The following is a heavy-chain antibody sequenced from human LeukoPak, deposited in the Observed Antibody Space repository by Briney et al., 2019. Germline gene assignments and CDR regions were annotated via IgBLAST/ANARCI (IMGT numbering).Heavy chain of an antibody. CDR2: LSYDGSDK. V-gene: IGHV3-30*04. Sequence: GGSLRLSCVASGFSFSSYSMHWVRQAPGKGLEWVAFLSYDGSDKYYADSVMGRFTISRDNSKNTLYLEVNRPTHEDTAVYYCAGDLSRIAVAGGRLDYWGQGTPVIVSS. CDR1: GFSFSSYS. D-gene: IGHD6-19*01. CDR3: AGDLSRIAVAGGRLDY. J-gene: IGHJ4*02.